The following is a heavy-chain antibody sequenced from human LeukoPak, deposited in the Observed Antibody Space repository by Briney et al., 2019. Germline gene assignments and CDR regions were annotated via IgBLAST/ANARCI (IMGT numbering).Heavy chain of an antibody. CDR1: GFTFDDYG. V-gene: IGHV3-20*04. J-gene: IGHJ6*03. Sequence: GGSLRLSCAASGFTFDDYGMSWVRQAPGKGLEWVSGINWNGGSTGYADSVKGRFTISRDNAKNSLYLQMNSLRAEDTALYYCARDPPRYYYYYYYMDVWGKGTTVTISS. CDR3: ARDPPRYYYYYYYMDV. CDR2: INWNGGST.